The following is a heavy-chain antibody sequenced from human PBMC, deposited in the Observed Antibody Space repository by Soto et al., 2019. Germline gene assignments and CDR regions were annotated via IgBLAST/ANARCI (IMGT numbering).Heavy chain of an antibody. CDR3: AASSEWDLEWLFD. J-gene: IGHJ4*02. Sequence: VASVKVSCKASGFTFTSSAMQWVRQARGQRLEWIGWIVVGSGNTNYAQKFQERVTITRDMSTSTAYMELSSLRSEDTAVYYCAASSEWDLEWLFDWGQGTLVTVSS. D-gene: IGHD3-3*01. CDR2: IVVGSGNT. CDR1: GFTFTSSA. V-gene: IGHV1-58*02.